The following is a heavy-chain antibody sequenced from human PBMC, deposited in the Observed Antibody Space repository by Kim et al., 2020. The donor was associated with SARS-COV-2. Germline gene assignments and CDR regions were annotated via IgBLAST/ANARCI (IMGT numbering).Heavy chain of an antibody. D-gene: IGHD3-10*01. CDR2: INPSGGST. J-gene: IGHJ2*01. Sequence: ASVKVSCKTTGYTSTTYYMHWVRQAPGQGLEWMGIINPSGGSTNYAQKLQGKITMTRDTSTRTVYLELSSLRSEDTAIYYCAARGDEGVGDWYFDLWGRGTLITVSS. V-gene: IGHV1-46*04. CDR3: AARGDEGVGDWYFDL. CDR1: GYTSTTYY.